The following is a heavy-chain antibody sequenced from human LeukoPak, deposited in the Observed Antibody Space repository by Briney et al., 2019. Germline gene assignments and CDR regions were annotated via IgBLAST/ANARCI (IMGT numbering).Heavy chain of an antibody. V-gene: IGHV4-34*01. CDR3: AGHVSAAAGGR. J-gene: IGHJ4*02. CDR2: IHHSGST. Sequence: PSETLSLTCAVYGGSVRDNYWSWIRQPPGKGLEWIGEIHHSGSTKYNPSLKSRVTISLDTSKNQFSLKLNSMTTADTAVYYCAGHVSAAAGGRWGQGTLVTVSS. CDR1: GGSVRDNY. D-gene: IGHD6-13*01.